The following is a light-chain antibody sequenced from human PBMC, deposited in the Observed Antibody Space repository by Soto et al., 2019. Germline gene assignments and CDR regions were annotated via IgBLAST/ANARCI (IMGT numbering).Light chain of an antibody. Sequence: DIQMTQSPSTLSASVGDSVTIACRASQSISSWLAWYQRKPGIAPKLLISDASSLESGVPSRFSGSGSGTEFTLTISSLQPDDFATYYCQHYETYPAFCQGTKVEIK. V-gene: IGKV1-5*01. J-gene: IGKJ1*01. CDR3: QHYETYPA. CDR2: DAS. CDR1: QSISSW.